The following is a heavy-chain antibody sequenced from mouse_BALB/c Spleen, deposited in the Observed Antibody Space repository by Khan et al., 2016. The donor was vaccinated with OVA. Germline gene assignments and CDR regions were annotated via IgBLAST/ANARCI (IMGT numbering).Heavy chain of an antibody. CDR3: GRCHGGY. Sequence: QIQLVQSGPELKKPGETVKIPCKAFGYTFKDYVMNWVKQSPGEGLKWMGWMNTYTGEPTYADDFEGRFAFSFETSANSAYLQISSLKDEDTATYFCGRCHGGYWGQGTGRTVST. V-gene: IGHV9-3-1*01. CDR2: MNTYTGEP. D-gene: IGHD6-1*01. CDR1: GYTFKDYV. J-gene: IGHJ2*03.